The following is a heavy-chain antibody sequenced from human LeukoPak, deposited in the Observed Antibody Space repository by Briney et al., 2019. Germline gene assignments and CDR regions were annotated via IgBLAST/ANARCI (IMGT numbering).Heavy chain of an antibody. V-gene: IGHV1-18*01. CDR1: GYTFTSYG. J-gene: IGHJ6*03. CDR3: ARVGPQFWGYYYYMDV. Sequence: AAVKVSCKASGYTFTSYGISWVRQAPGQGLEWMGWISAYNGNTNYAQKLQGRVTMTTDTSTSTAYMELRRLRSDDTAVYYCARVGPQFWGYYYYMDVWGKGTTVTVSS. D-gene: IGHD3-16*01. CDR2: ISAYNGNT.